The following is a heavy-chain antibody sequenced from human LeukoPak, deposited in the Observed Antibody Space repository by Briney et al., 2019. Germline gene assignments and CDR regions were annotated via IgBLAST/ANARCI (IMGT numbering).Heavy chain of an antibody. CDR1: GGSISSYY. J-gene: IGHJ4*02. CDR3: AREIYGDEGGYFDY. Sequence: SETLSLTCTVSGGSISSYYWSRIRQPPGKGLEWIGYIYYSGSTNYNPSLKSRVTISVDTSKNQFSLKLSSVTAADTAVYYCAREIYGDEGGYFDYWGQGTLVTVSS. CDR2: IYYSGST. V-gene: IGHV4-59*01. D-gene: IGHD4-17*01.